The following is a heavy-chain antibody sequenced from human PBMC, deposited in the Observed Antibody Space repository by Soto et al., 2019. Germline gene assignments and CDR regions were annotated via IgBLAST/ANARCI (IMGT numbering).Heavy chain of an antibody. D-gene: IGHD1-20*01. CDR3: ARVFIETNWKEYDAFDI. Sequence: GGSLRLSCAASGFTFSSYSMNWVRQAPGKGLEWVSSISSSSSYIYYADSVKGRFTISRDNAKNSLYLQMNSLRAEDTAVYYCARVFIETNWKEYDAFDIWGQGTMVTVSS. V-gene: IGHV3-21*01. CDR1: GFTFSSYS. CDR2: ISSSSSYI. J-gene: IGHJ3*02.